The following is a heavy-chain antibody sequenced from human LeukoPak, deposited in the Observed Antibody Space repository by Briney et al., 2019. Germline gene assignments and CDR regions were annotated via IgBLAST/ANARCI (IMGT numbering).Heavy chain of an antibody. Sequence: GGFLRLSCAAFGFKSSISAMSWVRQAPGKGLVWVSRINSDGSSTSYADSVKGRFTISRDNAKNTLYLQMNSLRAEDTAVYYCARDGEPLGMDVWGQGTTVTVSS. CDR2: INSDGSST. J-gene: IGHJ6*02. V-gene: IGHV3-74*01. CDR3: ARDGEPLGMDV. CDR1: GFKSSISA.